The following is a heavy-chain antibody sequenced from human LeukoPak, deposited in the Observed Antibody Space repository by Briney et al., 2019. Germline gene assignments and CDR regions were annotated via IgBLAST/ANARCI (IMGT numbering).Heavy chain of an antibody. D-gene: IGHD4-17*01. Sequence: ALVKVSCKASGYTFTGYYIHWVRQAPGQGLEWMGWINPNSGGTNYAQKFQGRVTMTRDTSISTAYMELSGLRSDDTAVYYCARATVTIAFDIWGQGTMVTVSS. CDR1: GYTFTGYY. CDR3: ARATVTIAFDI. V-gene: IGHV1-2*02. J-gene: IGHJ3*02. CDR2: INPNSGGT.